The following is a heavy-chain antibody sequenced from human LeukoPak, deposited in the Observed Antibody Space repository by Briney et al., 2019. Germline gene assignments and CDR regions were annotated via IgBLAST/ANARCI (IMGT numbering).Heavy chain of an antibody. J-gene: IGHJ4*02. CDR3: ARGRIAARYDY. CDR1: GSTFSSYS. V-gene: IGHV3-21*01. CDR2: ISSSSSYI. D-gene: IGHD6-6*01. Sequence: PGGSLRLSCAASGSTFSSYSMNWVRPAPGKGLEWVSSISSSSSYIYYADSVKGRFTISRDNAKNSLYLQMNSLRAEDTAVYYCARGRIAARYDYWGQGTLVTVSS.